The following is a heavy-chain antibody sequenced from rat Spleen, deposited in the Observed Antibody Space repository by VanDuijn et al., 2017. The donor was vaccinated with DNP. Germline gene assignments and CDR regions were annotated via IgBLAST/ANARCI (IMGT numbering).Heavy chain of an antibody. CDR3: VRWNSGHFDY. J-gene: IGHJ2*01. CDR1: GFTFSNYY. D-gene: IGHD4-3*01. Sequence: EVQLVESGGGLVQSGRSMILSCTASGFTFSNYYMAWVRQAPTKGLDWVASITTGGGYTYYRDSVKGRFTISRDNAKSTLYLQMNSLRSEDMATYYCVRWNSGHFDYWGQGVMVTVSS. CDR2: ITTGGGYT. V-gene: IGHV5-25*01.